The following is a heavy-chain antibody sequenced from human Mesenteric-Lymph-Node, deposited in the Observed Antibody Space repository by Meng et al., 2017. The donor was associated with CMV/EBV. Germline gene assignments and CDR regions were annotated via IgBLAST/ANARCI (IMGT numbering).Heavy chain of an antibody. D-gene: IGHD6-13*01. CDR2: IYHSGST. J-gene: IGHJ4*02. V-gene: IGHV4-4*02. CDR3: ARTSSSSWDIDY. CDR1: VGSISRSTW. Sequence: CACSVGSISRSTWWSWGRQPPGKGLEWIGEIYHSGSTNYNPSLKSRVTISVDKSKNQFSLKLSSVTAADTAVYYCARTSSSSWDIDYWGQGTLVTVSS.